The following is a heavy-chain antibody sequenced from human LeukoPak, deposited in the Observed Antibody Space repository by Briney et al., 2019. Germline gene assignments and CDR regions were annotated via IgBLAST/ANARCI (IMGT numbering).Heavy chain of an antibody. CDR1: GGTFSSYA. V-gene: IGHV1-69*04. Sequence: SVKVSCKASGGTFSSYAISWVRQAPGQGLEWMGRIIPILGIANYAQKFQGRVTMTRDTSTSTVYMELSSLRSEDTAVYYCARAGGLERITMVRGANTGGYYFDYWGQGTLVTVSS. D-gene: IGHD3-10*01. CDR2: IIPILGIA. J-gene: IGHJ4*02. CDR3: ARAGGLERITMVRGANTGGYYFDY.